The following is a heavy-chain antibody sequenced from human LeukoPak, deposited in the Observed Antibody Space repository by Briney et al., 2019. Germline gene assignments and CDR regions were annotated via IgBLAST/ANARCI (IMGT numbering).Heavy chain of an antibody. D-gene: IGHD4-11*01. J-gene: IGHJ4*01. CDR3: ARDAQRGFDYSNSLEY. Sequence: GGSLRLSCAASGCIFSHYGMHWVRQAPGKGLEWVAVIWSDGSNRFYAGSVKGRFTISRDNSQNTVFLQMNSLRVEDTAMYYCARDAQRGFDYSNSLEYWGHGTLVTVSS. CDR1: GCIFSHYG. V-gene: IGHV3-33*01. CDR2: IWSDGSNR.